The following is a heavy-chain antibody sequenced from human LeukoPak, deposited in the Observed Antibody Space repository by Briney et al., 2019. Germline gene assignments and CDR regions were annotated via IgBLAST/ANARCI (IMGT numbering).Heavy chain of an antibody. CDR2: IKQDGSEK. V-gene: IGHV3-7*05. J-gene: IGHJ5*02. D-gene: IGHD1-26*01. CDR1: GFTFSSYL. Sequence: GGSLRLSCAASGFTFSSYLMSWVRQAPGKGLEWVANIKQDGSEKYYVDSVKGRFTISRDNAKNSLYLQMNSLRAEGTAVYYCARDASGLNNWFDPWGQGTLVTVSS. CDR3: ARDASGLNNWFDP.